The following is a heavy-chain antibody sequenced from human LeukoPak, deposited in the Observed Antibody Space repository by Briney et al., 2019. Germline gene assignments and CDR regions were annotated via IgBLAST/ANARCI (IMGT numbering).Heavy chain of an antibody. CDR3: AREHLWFGELLSLSNYYYGMDV. V-gene: IGHV7-4-1*02. CDR2: INTNTGNP. CDR1: GYTFTSYA. J-gene: IGHJ6*02. D-gene: IGHD3-10*01. Sequence: GASVTVSCTASGYTFTSYAMNWVRQAPGQGLEWMGWINTNTGNPTYAQGFTGRFVFSLDTSVSTAYLQISSLKAEDTAVYYCAREHLWFGELLSLSNYYYGMDVWGQGTTVTVSS.